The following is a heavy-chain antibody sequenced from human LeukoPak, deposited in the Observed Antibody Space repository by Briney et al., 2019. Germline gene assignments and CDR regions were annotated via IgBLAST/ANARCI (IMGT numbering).Heavy chain of an antibody. J-gene: IGHJ5*02. Sequence: PSETLSLTFSVSGDSISDSSHYWGWIRQPPGRGLEWIGVINHSGSTNYNPSLKSRVTISVDTSKNQFSLKLSSVTAADTAVYYCAREVGTAVAGNWFDPWGQGTLVTVSS. V-gene: IGHV4-39*07. D-gene: IGHD6-19*01. CDR3: AREVGTAVAGNWFDP. CDR1: GDSISDSSHY. CDR2: INHSGST.